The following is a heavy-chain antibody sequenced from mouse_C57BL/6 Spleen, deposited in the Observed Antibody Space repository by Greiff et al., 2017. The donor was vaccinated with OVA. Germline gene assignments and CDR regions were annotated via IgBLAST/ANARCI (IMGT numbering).Heavy chain of an antibody. V-gene: IGHV1-82*01. J-gene: IGHJ3*01. CDR1: GYAFSSSW. Sequence: QVQLKQSGPELVKPGASVKISCKASGYAFSSSWMNWVKQRPGKGLEWIGRIYPGDGDTNYNGKFKGKATLNADKSSSTAYMQLSSLTSEDSAVYFCARQIYYGNYQAWFAYWGQGTLVTVSA. D-gene: IGHD2-1*01. CDR3: ARQIYYGNYQAWFAY. CDR2: IYPGDGDT.